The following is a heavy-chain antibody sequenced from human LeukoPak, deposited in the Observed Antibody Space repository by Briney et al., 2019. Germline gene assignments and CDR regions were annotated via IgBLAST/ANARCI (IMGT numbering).Heavy chain of an antibody. CDR1: GFTFSSYA. CDR3: ARVSGSYNWYDAFDI. J-gene: IGHJ3*02. CDR2: ISGSGGST. V-gene: IGHV3-23*01. Sequence: TGGSLRLSCAASGFTFSSYAMSWVRQAPGKGLEWVSAISGSGGSTYYADSVKGRFTISRDNSKNTLYLQMNSLRAEDTAVYYCARVSGSYNWYDAFDIWGQGTMVTVS. D-gene: IGHD1-26*01.